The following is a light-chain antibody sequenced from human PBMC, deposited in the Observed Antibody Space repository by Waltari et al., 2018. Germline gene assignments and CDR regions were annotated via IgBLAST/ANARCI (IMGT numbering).Light chain of an antibody. J-gene: IGLJ1*01. V-gene: IGLV1-51*01. Sequence: QSALTQPPSVSAAPGQKVTISCSGSISNIGSNYVSWYQQLPQTAPQLVIFENDKRPSGIPARFSGSKSGTSATLGITGLQTGDEADYYCATWDSSLSLYVFGTGTKITVL. CDR3: ATWDSSLSLYV. CDR1: ISNIGSNY. CDR2: END.